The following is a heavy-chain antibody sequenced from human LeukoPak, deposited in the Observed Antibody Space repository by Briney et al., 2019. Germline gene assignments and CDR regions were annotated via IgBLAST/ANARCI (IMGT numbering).Heavy chain of an antibody. J-gene: IGHJ3*02. CDR3: ARDHHRRLYDSQARDTFDI. V-gene: IGHV3-30*02. CDR2: LRYDGRNI. CDR1: GFTFNSYG. Sequence: PGGSLRLSCAPSGFTFNSYGMHWVRQAPGKGLEWVAFLRYDGRNIYYADSVKGRFTISRDNAKNSLYLQMNSLRAEDTAVYYCARDHHRRLYDSQARDTFDIWGQGTMVTVSS. D-gene: IGHD3-22*01.